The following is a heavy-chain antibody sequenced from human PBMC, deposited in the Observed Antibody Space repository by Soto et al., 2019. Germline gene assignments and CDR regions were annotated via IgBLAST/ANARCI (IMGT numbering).Heavy chain of an antibody. J-gene: IGHJ4*02. CDR1: GFTFISYA. D-gene: IGHD6-6*01. Sequence: PGGSLRLSCAASGFTFISYAVSRVLQAPGKGLEWVSAIGGSGGSTYYADSVKGRFTISRDNSKNTLYLQMNSLRAEDTAVYYCAKDLPDPRLFFDYWGQGTLVTVSS. CDR2: IGGSGGST. V-gene: IGHV3-23*01. CDR3: AKDLPDPRLFFDY.